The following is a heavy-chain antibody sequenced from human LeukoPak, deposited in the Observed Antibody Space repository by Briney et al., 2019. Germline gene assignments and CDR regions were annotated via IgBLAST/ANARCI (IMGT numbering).Heavy chain of an antibody. CDR1: GGSISSYY. CDR2: IYYSGST. V-gene: IGHV4-59*01. Sequence: SETLSLTCTVSGGSISSYYWSWIRQPPGKGLEWIGYIYYSGSTNYNPPLKSRVTISVDTSKNQFSLKLSPVTAADTAVYYCASSYSSGWYDSYYYYYYYMDVWGKGTTVTVSS. J-gene: IGHJ6*03. D-gene: IGHD6-19*01. CDR3: ASSYSSGWYDSYYYYYYYMDV.